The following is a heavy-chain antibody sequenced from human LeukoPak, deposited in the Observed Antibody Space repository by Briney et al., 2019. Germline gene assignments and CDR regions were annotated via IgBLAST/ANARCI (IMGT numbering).Heavy chain of an antibody. D-gene: IGHD2-2*03. V-gene: IGHV3-30*02. Sequence: GGSLRLSCAAPGFTLNTYGVHWVRQAPGKGLEWVAFIRFDGSNKYYADSVKGRFTISRDNSKNTLYLQMKSLRPEDTAVYYCARGDGYCSSASCSGNWGQGTLVTVSS. CDR1: GFTLNTYG. J-gene: IGHJ4*02. CDR3: ARGDGYCSSASCSGN. CDR2: IRFDGSNK.